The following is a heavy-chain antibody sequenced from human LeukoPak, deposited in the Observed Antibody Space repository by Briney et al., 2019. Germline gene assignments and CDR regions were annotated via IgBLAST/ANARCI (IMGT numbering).Heavy chain of an antibody. CDR2: IKQDGSEK. V-gene: IGHV3-7*01. CDR3: AGWCTWNDEGDFDY. D-gene: IGHD1-1*01. Sequence: GGSLRLSCVASGFPFSSYWMTWVRQAPGKGLEWVANIKQDGSEKYYVDSVRGRCTISRDNAKNSLYLQMNSLRAEDTAVYYCAGWCTWNDEGDFDYWGQGTLVTVSS. J-gene: IGHJ4*02. CDR1: GFPFSSYW.